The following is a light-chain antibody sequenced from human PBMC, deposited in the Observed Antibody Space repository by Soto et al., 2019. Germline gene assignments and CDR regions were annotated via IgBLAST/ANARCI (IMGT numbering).Light chain of an antibody. J-gene: IGLJ1*01. CDR1: SSDVGRYNY. Sequence: QSVLTQPPSASGSPGQSVTFSCTGTSSDVGRYNYVSWYQQHPGKAPKLLIYGVTQRPLGVPDRFSGSKSGNTASLTVSGLQDEDEGYYYCSSYAGSNIYVFGTGTKVTVL. CDR3: SSYAGSNIYV. V-gene: IGLV2-8*01. CDR2: GVT.